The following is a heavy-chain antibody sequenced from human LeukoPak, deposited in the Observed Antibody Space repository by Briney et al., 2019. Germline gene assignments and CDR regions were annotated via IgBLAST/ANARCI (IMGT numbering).Heavy chain of an antibody. J-gene: IGHJ4*02. D-gene: IGHD3-22*01. CDR2: IWFDGSRE. V-gene: IGHV3-33*01. CDR3: ARWLSYKIDSNGFLDY. Sequence: GGSLRLSCAASGFTFNRNGMHWVRQAPGKGLEWVALIWFDGSREYYGDSVKGRFIISRDNSKNTLYLQMNSLRAEDTAVYYCARWLSYKIDSNGFLDYWGQGTLVTGSS. CDR1: GFTFNRNG.